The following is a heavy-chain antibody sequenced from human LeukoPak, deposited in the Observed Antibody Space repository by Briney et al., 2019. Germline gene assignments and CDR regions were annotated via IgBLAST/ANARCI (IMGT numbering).Heavy chain of an antibody. J-gene: IGHJ6*02. CDR2: ISAYNGNT. Sequence: ASVKVSCKASGVTFSTNSFSWVRQAPGQGLEWMGWISAYNGNTNYAQFFQGRVTMTTDTSTSTAYMELRSLTSDDTAVYYCARGLGRAGYYGMDVWGQGTTVTVSS. D-gene: IGHD3-10*01. CDR1: GVTFSTNS. V-gene: IGHV1-18*01. CDR3: ARGLGRAGYYGMDV.